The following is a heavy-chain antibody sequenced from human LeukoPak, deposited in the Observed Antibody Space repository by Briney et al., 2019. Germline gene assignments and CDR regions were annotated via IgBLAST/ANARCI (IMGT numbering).Heavy chain of an antibody. CDR1: SGSISNYY. V-gene: IGHV4-59*01. CDR2: IYYSGST. J-gene: IGHJ4*02. CDR3: ARVSRCSGGSCYYFDY. Sequence: SETLSLTCTVSSGSISNYYRSWIWQPRGKGLEWIGYIYYSGSTNYNPSLKSRVTISVDTSKNQFSLKLSSVTAADTAVYYCARVSRCSGGSCYYFDYWGQGTLVTVSS. D-gene: IGHD2-15*01.